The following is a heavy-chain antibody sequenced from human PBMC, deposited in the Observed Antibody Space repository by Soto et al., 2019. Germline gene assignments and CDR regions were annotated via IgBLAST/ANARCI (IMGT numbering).Heavy chain of an antibody. Sequence: KVSCKAAGFTFTSSAMHWVRQASRKGLEWVGRIRSKANSYATAYAASVKGRFTISRDDSKNTAYLQMNSLKTEDTAVYYCTSSVSYCSGGSCYSPDPYYMDVWGKGTTVTVSS. V-gene: IGHV3-73*01. J-gene: IGHJ6*03. CDR1: GFTFTSSA. CDR3: TSSVSYCSGGSCYSPDPYYMDV. CDR2: IRSKANSYAT. D-gene: IGHD2-15*01.